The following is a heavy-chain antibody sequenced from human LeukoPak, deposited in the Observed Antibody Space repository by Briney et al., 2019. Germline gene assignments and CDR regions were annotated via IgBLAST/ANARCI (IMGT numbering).Heavy chain of an antibody. D-gene: IGHD4-23*01. Sequence: GKSLKISCKGSGYSFTSYWIGWVRQMPGKGLEWMGIIYPRDSATRYSPSFQGQVTISADKSISTAYLQWSSLKASDTAMYYCARHSSYGGTWSLDYWGRGTVVPVSS. CDR1: GYSFTSYW. V-gene: IGHV5-51*01. CDR2: IYPRDSAT. J-gene: IGHJ4*02. CDR3: ARHSSYGGTWSLDY.